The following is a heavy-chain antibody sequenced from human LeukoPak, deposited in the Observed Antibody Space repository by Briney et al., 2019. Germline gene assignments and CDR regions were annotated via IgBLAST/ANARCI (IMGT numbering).Heavy chain of an antibody. CDR3: AKDDGSGGDNRWFDP. CDR2: ISGSGGST. J-gene: IGHJ5*02. V-gene: IGHV3-23*01. D-gene: IGHD3-10*01. CDR1: GFTFSSYA. Sequence: GGSLRLSCAASGFTFSSYAMSWVRQAPGKGLEWVSAISGSGGSTYYADSVKGRFTISRDNSKNTLYLQMNSLRAEDTAVYYCAKDDGSGGDNRWFDPWGQGTLVTVSS.